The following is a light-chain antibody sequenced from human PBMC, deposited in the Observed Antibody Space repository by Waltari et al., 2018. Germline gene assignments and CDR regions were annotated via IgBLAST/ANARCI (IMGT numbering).Light chain of an antibody. Sequence: QSVLTQAPSASGTPGRGVTVSCSGSDSTIGATSLTWYQHVPGAAPKVLIYRSNQRPSGAPDRFSGSKSGTSASLAISGLRSEDEADYYCAAWDDRLDSYVFGTGTRVTVL. CDR1: DSTIGATS. CDR3: AAWDDRLDSYV. CDR2: RSN. J-gene: IGLJ1*01. V-gene: IGLV1-44*01.